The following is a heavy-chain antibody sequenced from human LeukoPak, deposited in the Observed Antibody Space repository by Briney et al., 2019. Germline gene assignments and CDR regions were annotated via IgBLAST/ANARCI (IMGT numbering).Heavy chain of an antibody. CDR1: GGSISSSSYY. J-gene: IGHJ4*02. V-gene: IGHV4-39*01. CDR2: IYYSGST. D-gene: IGHD3-10*01. Sequence: PSETLSLTCTVSGGSISSSSYYWGWIRQPPGKGLEWIGSIYYSGSTYYNPSLKSRVTISVDTSKNQFSLKLSSVTAADTAVYYCARRRPPVIFDYWGQGTLVTVSS. CDR3: ARRRPPVIFDY.